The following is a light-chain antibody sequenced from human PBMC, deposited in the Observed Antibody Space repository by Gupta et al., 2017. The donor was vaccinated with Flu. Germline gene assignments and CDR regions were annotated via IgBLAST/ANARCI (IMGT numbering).Light chain of an antibody. CDR2: GAS. Sequence: GTLSVSPGERATLSCGARQSITTSYLAWYQQKPGQAPRLLIYGASGRATGIPDRFSGSGSGTDLTLTISRLEPEDFAVYFCQHVDNSPGTFGQGTMVEIK. CDR3: QHVDNSPGT. J-gene: IGKJ1*01. CDR1: QSITTSY. V-gene: IGKV3-20*01.